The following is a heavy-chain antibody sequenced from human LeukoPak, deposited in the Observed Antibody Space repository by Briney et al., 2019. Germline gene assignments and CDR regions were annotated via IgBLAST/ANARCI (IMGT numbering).Heavy chain of an antibody. CDR1: GGSFSGYY. J-gene: IGHJ6*03. CDR2: INHSGST. CDR3: ARVRYYYYMDV. Sequence: PSETLSLTCAVYGGSFSGYYWSWLRHPPGKGLEWIGEINHSGSTNYNPSLKSRVTISVDTSKNQFSLKLSSVTAADTAVYYCARVRYYYYMDVWGKGTTVTVSS. V-gene: IGHV4-34*01.